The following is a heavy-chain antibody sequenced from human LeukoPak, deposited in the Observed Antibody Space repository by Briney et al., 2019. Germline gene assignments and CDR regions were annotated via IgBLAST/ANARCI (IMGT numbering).Heavy chain of an antibody. Sequence: ASETLSLTCAVYGGSFSGYYWSWIRQPPGKGLEWIGEINHSGSTNYNPSLKSRVTMSVDTSKNQFSLKLNSVTAADTAVYYCARGQWEIRFDPWGQGTLVTVSS. CDR2: INHSGST. D-gene: IGHD1-26*01. CDR1: GGSFSGYY. V-gene: IGHV4-34*01. CDR3: ARGQWEIRFDP. J-gene: IGHJ5*02.